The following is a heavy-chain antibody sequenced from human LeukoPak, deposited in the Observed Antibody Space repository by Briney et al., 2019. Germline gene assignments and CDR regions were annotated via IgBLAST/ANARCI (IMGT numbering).Heavy chain of an antibody. CDR2: TYYRSKWYN. CDR1: GDSVSSNSAA. D-gene: IGHD6-19*01. Sequence: SQTLSLTCAISGDSVSSNSAAWNWIRQSPSRGLEWLGRTYYRSKWYNDYAVSVKSRITINPDTSKNQSSLQLNSVTPEDTAVYYCAREIFGQWLGHYYFDYWGQGTLVTVSS. CDR3: AREIFGQWLGHYYFDY. J-gene: IGHJ4*02. V-gene: IGHV6-1*01.